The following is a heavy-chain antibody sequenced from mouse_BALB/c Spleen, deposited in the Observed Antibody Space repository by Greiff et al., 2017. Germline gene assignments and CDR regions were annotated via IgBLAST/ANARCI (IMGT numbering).Heavy chain of an antibody. Sequence: EVHLVESGPSLVKPSQTLSLTCSVTGDSITSGYWNWIRKFPGNKLEYMGYISYSGSTYYNPSLKSRISINRDTSKNQYYLQLNSVTTEDTATYYCARSPYGNYVRGFAYWGQGTLVTVSA. V-gene: IGHV3-8*02. CDR1: GDSITSGY. CDR3: ARSPYGNYVRGFAY. D-gene: IGHD2-1*01. J-gene: IGHJ3*01. CDR2: ISYSGST.